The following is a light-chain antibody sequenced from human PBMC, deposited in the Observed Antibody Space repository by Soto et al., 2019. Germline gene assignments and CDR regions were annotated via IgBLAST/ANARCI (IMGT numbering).Light chain of an antibody. J-gene: IGKJ5*01. V-gene: IGKV1-8*01. CDR3: QQYDNWRSIT. CDR2: AAS. Sequence: AIRMTQSPSAFSATTGDRVTITCRASQGISSYLAWYQQKPGKAPKLLIYAASTLQSGVPSRFSGSGSGTDFTLTISSLQSEDFAIYYCQQYDNWRSITFGQGTRLEIK. CDR1: QGISSY.